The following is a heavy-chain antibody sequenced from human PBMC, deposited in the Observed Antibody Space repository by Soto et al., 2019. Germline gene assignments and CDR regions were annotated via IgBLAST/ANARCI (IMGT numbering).Heavy chain of an antibody. J-gene: IGHJ5*02. D-gene: IGHD4-17*01. CDR3: ARAPLYYGDPPNWFDP. V-gene: IGHV1-69*12. Sequence: QVQLVQSGAEVKKPGSSVKVSCKASGGTFSSYAISWVRQAPGQGLEWMGGIIPIFGTANYAQKFQGRVTITADESTSSADMARSSLRSDDTAVYYCARAPLYYGDPPNWFDPWGRGTLVTVSS. CDR2: IIPIFGTA. CDR1: GGTFSSYA.